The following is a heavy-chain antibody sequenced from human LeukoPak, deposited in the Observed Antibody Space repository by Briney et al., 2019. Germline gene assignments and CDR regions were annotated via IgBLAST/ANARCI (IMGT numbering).Heavy chain of an antibody. CDR3: AKDILTGIAVADVFDY. CDR1: GFTFSSYA. J-gene: IGHJ4*02. D-gene: IGHD6-19*01. CDR2: ISGSGGST. Sequence: PGGSLSLSCAASGFTFSSYAMSWVRQAPGKGLEWVSAISGSGGSTYYADSVKGRFTISRDNSKNTLYLQMNSLRAEDTAVYYCAKDILTGIAVADVFDYWGQGTLVTVCS. V-gene: IGHV3-23*01.